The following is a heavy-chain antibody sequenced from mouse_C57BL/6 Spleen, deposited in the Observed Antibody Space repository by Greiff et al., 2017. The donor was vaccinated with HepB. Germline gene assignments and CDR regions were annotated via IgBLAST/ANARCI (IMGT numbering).Heavy chain of an antibody. D-gene: IGHD2-1*01. J-gene: IGHJ3*01. CDR1: GFTFSSYA. V-gene: IGHV5-4*03. CDR3: ARGCGNPPWFAY. Sequence: EVKLVESGGGLVKPGGSLKLSCAASGFTFSSYAMSWVRQTPEKRLEWVATISDGGSYTYYPDNVKGRFTISRDNAKNNLYLQMSHLKSEDTAMYYWARGCGNPPWFAYWGQGTLVTVSA. CDR2: ISDGGSYT.